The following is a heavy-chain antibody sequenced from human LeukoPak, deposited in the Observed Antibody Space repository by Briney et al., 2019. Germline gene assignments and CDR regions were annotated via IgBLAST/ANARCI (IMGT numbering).Heavy chain of an antibody. CDR1: GFTFSSYS. CDR3: VRDKILAEYFQH. CDR2: IISSSSTI. J-gene: IGHJ1*01. V-gene: IGHV3-48*01. Sequence: GGSLRLSCAASGFTFSSYSMNWVRQAPGKGLEWVSYIISSSSTIYYADSVKGRFTISRDNAKNSLYLQMNSLRAEDTAVYYCVRDKILAEYFQHWGQGTLVTVSS.